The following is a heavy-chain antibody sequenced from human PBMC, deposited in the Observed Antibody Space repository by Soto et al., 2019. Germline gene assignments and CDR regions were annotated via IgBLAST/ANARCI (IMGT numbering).Heavy chain of an antibody. V-gene: IGHV4-4*02. J-gene: IGHJ1*01. CDR2: VYQTGTT. D-gene: IGHD2-8*02. Sequence: SETLSLTCTVSGASISTNKWWTWVRRAPGKGLEWIGQVYQTGTTKYNPSLRCRVTMSVDKSNNQFSLRVTSVIAADTAVYSCAIAREGNTGFSEYFEHWGQGTPVTVSS. CDR1: GASISTNKW. CDR3: AIAREGNTGFSEYFEH.